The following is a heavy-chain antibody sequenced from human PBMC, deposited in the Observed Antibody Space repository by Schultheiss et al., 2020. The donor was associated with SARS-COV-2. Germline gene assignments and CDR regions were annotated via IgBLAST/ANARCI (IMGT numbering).Heavy chain of an antibody. CDR3: ARGPTPQIAVAGSEY. CDR1: GGSISSSSYY. Sequence: SETLSLTCTVSGGSISSSSYYWGWIRQPPGKGLEWIGSIYYSGSTYYNPSLKSRVTISVDTSKNQFSLKLSSVTAADTAVYYCARGPTPQIAVAGSEYWGQGTLVTVSS. V-gene: IGHV4-39*01. CDR2: IYYSGST. J-gene: IGHJ4*02. D-gene: IGHD6-19*01.